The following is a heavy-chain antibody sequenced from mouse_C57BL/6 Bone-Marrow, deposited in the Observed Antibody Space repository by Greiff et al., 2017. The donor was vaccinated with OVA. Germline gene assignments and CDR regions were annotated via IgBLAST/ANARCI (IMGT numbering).Heavy chain of an antibody. J-gene: IGHJ2*01. V-gene: IGHV1-69*01. D-gene: IGHD2-2*01. CDR3: ASGYYFDY. CDR1: GYTFTSYW. CDR2: IDPSDSYT. Sequence: VQLQQPGAELVMPGASVKLSCKASGYTFTSYWMHWVKQRPGQGLEWIGEIDPSDSYTKYNHKFKGKSTLTVAKSSSTAYMQLSSLTSGDSAFYYCASGYYFDYWGQGTTLTVSS.